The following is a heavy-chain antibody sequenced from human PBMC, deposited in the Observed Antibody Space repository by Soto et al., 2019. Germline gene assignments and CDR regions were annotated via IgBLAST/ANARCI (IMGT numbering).Heavy chain of an antibody. Sequence: ASVKVSCKASGYTFTSHGISWVRQAPGQGLEWMGWINPISGGTNYAQKFQGRVTMTRDTSIATVYMDLSRLKSDDTAVYYCARNYYDSSDRDYLDYWGQGTLVTVSS. V-gene: IGHV1-2*02. CDR1: GYTFTSHG. J-gene: IGHJ4*02. D-gene: IGHD3-22*01. CDR2: INPISGGT. CDR3: ARNYYDSSDRDYLDY.